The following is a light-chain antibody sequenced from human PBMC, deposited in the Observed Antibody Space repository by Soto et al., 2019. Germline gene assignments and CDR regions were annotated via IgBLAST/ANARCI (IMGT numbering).Light chain of an antibody. Sequence: EIVLTQAPGTPSFSPGERAPPSCRASQSVSSSYLVWHQQKPGQAPRLLIYGASTRATGIPARFGGSGSGTEFTLTISSLQSEDFAVYYCQQYNNWPLTFGGGTKVDIK. J-gene: IGKJ4*01. CDR2: GAS. V-gene: IGKV3-15*01. CDR1: QSVSSSY. CDR3: QQYNNWPLT.